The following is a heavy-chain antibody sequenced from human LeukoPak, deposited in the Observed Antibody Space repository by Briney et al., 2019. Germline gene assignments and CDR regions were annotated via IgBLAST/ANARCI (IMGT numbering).Heavy chain of an antibody. J-gene: IGHJ6*02. CDR1: GFTFSSSA. D-gene: IGHD6-13*01. CDR2: ISNNGGYT. CDR3: ARDADSSSWSMYYYYGMDV. V-gene: IGHV3-23*01. Sequence: GGSLRLSCAASGFTFSSSAMSWVRQAPGKGLEWVSAISNNGGYTYYADSVQGRFTISRDNSKSTLCLQMNSLRAEDTAVYYCARDADSSSWSMYYYYGMDVWGQGTTVTVSS.